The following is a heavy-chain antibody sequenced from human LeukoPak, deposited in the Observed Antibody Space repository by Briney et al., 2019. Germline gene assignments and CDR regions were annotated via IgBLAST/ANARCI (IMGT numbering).Heavy chain of an antibody. CDR3: ARLRGSTGYAHFDY. Sequence: SETLSLTCSVSGGSVSSSYWSWIRQPPGKGLEWIGYIYSGGSTNYNPSLKSRVTISVDTSKNQFSLKLSSVTAADTAVYYCARLRGSTGYAHFDYWGQGTLVTVSS. CDR2: IYSGGST. V-gene: IGHV4-4*08. CDR1: GGSVSSSY. J-gene: IGHJ4*02. D-gene: IGHD5-12*01.